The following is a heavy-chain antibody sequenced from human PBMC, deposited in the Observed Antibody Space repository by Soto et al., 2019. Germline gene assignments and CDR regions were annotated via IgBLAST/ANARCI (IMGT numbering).Heavy chain of an antibody. CDR1: GYTFTSYG. CDR2: ISAYNGNT. V-gene: IGHV1-18*01. D-gene: IGHD2-15*01. CDR3: ARDGRGYCSGGSCQYYYYGMDV. J-gene: IGHJ6*02. Sequence: ASVKVSCKASGYTFTSYGISWVRQAPGQGLEWMGWISAYNGNTNYAQKLQGRVTMTTDTSTSTAYMELRSLRSDDTAVYYCARDGRGYCSGGSCQYYYYGMDVWGQGTTVTVSS.